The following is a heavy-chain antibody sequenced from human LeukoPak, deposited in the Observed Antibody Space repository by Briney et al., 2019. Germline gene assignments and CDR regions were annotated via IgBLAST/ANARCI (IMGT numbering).Heavy chain of an antibody. V-gene: IGHV1-69*05. CDR1: RYTFTGYY. D-gene: IGHD3-22*01. CDR3: AREGPYYYDSSGYYGYYFDY. CDR2: IIPIFGTA. Sequence: ASVKVSCKASRYTFTGYYMHWVRQAPGQGLEWMGRIIPIFGTANYAQKFQGRVTITTDESTSTAYMELSSLRSEDTAVYYCAREGPYYYDSSGYYGYYFDYWGQGTLVTVSS. J-gene: IGHJ4*02.